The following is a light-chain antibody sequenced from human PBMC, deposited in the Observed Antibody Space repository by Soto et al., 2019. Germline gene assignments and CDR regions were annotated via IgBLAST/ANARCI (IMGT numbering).Light chain of an antibody. CDR1: ENINRC. CDR2: DAS. V-gene: IGKV1-5*01. Sequence: DIQMTQSPATLSASVGVRFTITFRASENINRCLAWYQQKPGKAPELLIYDASNLESGVPSRFSGSGSGTEFTLSISSLQPDDFATYYCQQCYRYWTFGQGTKVDIK. CDR3: QQCYRYWT. J-gene: IGKJ1*01.